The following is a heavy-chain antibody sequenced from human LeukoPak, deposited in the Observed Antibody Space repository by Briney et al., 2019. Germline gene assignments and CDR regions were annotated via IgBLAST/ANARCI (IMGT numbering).Heavy chain of an antibody. CDR2: ISGSGGST. V-gene: IGHV3-23*01. J-gene: IGHJ4*02. CDR1: GFTFSSYA. Sequence: GGSLRPSCAASGFTFSSYAMSWVRQAPGKGLEWVSAISGSGGSTYYADSVKGRFTISRDNSKNTLYLQMNSLRAEDTAVYYCAKDRWELLRWIDYWGQGTLVTVSS. CDR3: AKDRWELLRWIDY. D-gene: IGHD1-26*01.